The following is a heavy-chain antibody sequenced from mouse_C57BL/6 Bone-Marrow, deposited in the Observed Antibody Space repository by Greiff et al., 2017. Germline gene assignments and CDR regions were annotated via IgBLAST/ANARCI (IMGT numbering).Heavy chain of an antibody. Sequence: QVQLQQSGAELVKPGASVKMSCKASGYTFTSYWITWVKQRPGQGLEWIGDIYPGSGSSNYNEKFKSKATLTVDTSSSTAYMQLSSLTSEDSAVYYGARDDGRHRLRFAYWGQGTVVTVSA. J-gene: IGHJ3*01. D-gene: IGHD3-2*02. V-gene: IGHV1-55*01. CDR2: IYPGSGSS. CDR1: GYTFTSYW. CDR3: ARDDGRHRLRFAY.